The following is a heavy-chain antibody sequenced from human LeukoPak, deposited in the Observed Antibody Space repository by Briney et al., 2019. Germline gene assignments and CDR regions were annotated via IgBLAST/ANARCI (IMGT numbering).Heavy chain of an antibody. CDR3: ARSSGSYYVFDY. Sequence: GGSLRLSCAASGFTFSSYAMHWVRQAPGKGLEYVSAISSNGGSTYYANSVKGRFTVSRDNSKNTLYLQMGSLRAEDMAVYYCARSSGSYYVFDYWGQGTLVTVSS. V-gene: IGHV3-64*01. CDR1: GFTFSSYA. D-gene: IGHD1-26*01. J-gene: IGHJ4*02. CDR2: ISSNGGST.